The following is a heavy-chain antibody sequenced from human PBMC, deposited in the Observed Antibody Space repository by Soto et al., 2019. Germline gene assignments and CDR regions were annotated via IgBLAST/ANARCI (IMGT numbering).Heavy chain of an antibody. V-gene: IGHV4-31*03. CDR1: GGSISSGGYY. CDR2: IYYSGST. J-gene: IGHJ5*02. Sequence: SETLSLTCTVSGGSISSGGYYWSWIRQHPGKGLEWIGYIYYSGSTYYNPSLKSRVTRSVDTSKNQFSLKLSSLTAADTAAYYCATVRGSSTSCYTGSWFDPWGQRTLVTVSS. CDR3: ATVRGSSTSCYTGSWFDP. D-gene: IGHD2-2*02.